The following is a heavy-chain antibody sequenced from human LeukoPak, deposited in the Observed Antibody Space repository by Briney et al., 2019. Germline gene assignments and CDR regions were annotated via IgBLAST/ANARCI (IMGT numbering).Heavy chain of an antibody. D-gene: IGHD6-19*01. CDR3: ARDPSGWYYDY. Sequence: PGGSLRLSCAASGFTFSDYYMAWIRQAPGKGLEWVSYISSRSSFMNYGDSVKGRFTISRDNAKKSLYLQMNSLRAEDTAVYYCARDPSGWYYDYWGQGTLVTVSS. CDR2: ISSRSSFM. CDR1: GFTFSDYY. J-gene: IGHJ4*02. V-gene: IGHV3-11*05.